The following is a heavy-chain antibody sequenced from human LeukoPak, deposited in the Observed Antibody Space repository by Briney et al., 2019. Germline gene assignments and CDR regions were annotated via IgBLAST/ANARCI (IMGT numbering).Heavy chain of an antibody. CDR1: GGSFSGCY. J-gene: IGHJ4*02. D-gene: IGHD5-12*01. CDR3: ARGGSGRKWLRSYYFDY. Sequence: SETLSLTCAVYGGSFSGCYWSWIRQPPGKGLEWIGEIKHSGSTNYNPSLKSRGTISVDTSKNQFSLKLSSVTAADTAVYYCARGGSGRKWLRSYYFDYWGQGTLVTVSS. CDR2: IKHSGST. V-gene: IGHV4-34*01.